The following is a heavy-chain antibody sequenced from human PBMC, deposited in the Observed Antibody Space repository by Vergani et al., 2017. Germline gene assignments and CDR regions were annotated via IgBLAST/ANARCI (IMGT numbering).Heavy chain of an antibody. CDR3: AKWGLQLYYYYYGMDV. CDR2: INSDGSST. D-gene: IGHD4-11*01. V-gene: IGHV3-74*01. CDR1: GFTFSSYW. J-gene: IGHJ6*02. Sequence: EVQLVESGGGLVQPGGSLRLSCAASGFTFSSYWMHWVRQAPGKGLVWVSRINSDGSSTSYADSVKGRFTISRDNAKNTLYLQMNSLRAEDTAVYYCAKWGLQLYYYYYGMDVWGQGTTVTVSS.